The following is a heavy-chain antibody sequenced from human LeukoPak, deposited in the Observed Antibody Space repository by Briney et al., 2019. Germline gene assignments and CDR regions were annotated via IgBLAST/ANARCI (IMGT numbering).Heavy chain of an antibody. CDR3: ARRPPRYCTNGVCPPWYYYGMDV. Sequence: SVKVSCKASGGTFISYAISWVRQAPGQGLEWMGGIIPIFGTANYAQKFQGRVTITADESTSTAYMELSSLRSEDTAVYYCARRPPRYCTNGVCPPWYYYGMDVWGQGTTVTVSS. D-gene: IGHD2-8*01. J-gene: IGHJ6*02. CDR2: IIPIFGTA. V-gene: IGHV1-69*13. CDR1: GGTFISYA.